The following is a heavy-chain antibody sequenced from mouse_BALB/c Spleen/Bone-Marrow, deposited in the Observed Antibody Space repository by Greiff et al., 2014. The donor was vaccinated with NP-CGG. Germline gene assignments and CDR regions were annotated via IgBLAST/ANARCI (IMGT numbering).Heavy chain of an antibody. V-gene: IGHV14-3*02. D-gene: IGHD2-4*01. CDR1: GFNIKDTY. Sequence: VHVKQSGAELVKPGASVKLSCTASGFNIKDTYMHWVKQRPEQGLEWIGRIDPANGNTKYDPKFQGKATTTADTSSNTAYLQLSSLTSEDTAVYYCATMITDWYFDVWGAGTTVTVSS. J-gene: IGHJ1*01. CDR3: ATMITDWYFDV. CDR2: IDPANGNT.